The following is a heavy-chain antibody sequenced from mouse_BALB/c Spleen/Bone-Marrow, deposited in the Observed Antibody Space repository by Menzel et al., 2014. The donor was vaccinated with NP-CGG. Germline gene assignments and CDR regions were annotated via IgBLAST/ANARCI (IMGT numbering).Heavy chain of an antibody. CDR1: SFSLTSYG. CDR2: IWSGGST. D-gene: IGHD4-1*01. CDR3: ARDRWSSSGTPYAMDY. J-gene: IGHJ4*01. Sequence: VMLVESGPGLVQPSQSLSITCTVSSFSLTSYGVHWVRQSPGKGLEWLGVIWSGGSTDYNAALISRLSISKDNSKSQVFFKMNSLQANDTAIYYCARDRWSSSGTPYAMDYWGQGTSVTVSS. V-gene: IGHV2-2*02.